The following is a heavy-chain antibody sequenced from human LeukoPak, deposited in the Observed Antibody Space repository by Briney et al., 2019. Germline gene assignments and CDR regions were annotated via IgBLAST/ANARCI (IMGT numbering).Heavy chain of an antibody. Sequence: SETLSLTCTVSGGSISISNYYWAWMRQPPGKGREWVGSTNYSGSTYYHPSLKSRVTTSVDTSKNQFSLKVSPFTPAARAVYYCASYMVAAGTKYYFDHWGQGSLVTVSS. CDR3: ASYMVAAGTKYYFDH. V-gene: IGHV4-39*01. CDR1: GGSISISNYY. J-gene: IGHJ4*02. D-gene: IGHD6-13*01. CDR2: TNYSGST.